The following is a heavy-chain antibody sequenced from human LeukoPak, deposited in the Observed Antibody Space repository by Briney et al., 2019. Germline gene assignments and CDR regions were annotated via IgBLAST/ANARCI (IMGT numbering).Heavy chain of an antibody. CDR2: IWNDGSDE. CDR3: AFEIGRSQGAFDI. D-gene: IGHD1-26*01. CDR1: GFILRKYA. Sequence: GGSLRLSCAASGFILRKYAMHWVRQTPGKELEWVAAIWNDGSDENYADSVKGRFTISSDNSKNTLYLQMNSLRAEDTAVYYCAFEIGRSQGAFDIWGQGTMITVSS. V-gene: IGHV3-33*01. J-gene: IGHJ3*02.